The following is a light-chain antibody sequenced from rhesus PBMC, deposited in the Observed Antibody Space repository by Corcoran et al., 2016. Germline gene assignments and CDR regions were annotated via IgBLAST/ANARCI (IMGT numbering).Light chain of an antibody. V-gene: IGKV3S9*01. CDR3: QQYSNWPYS. J-gene: IGKJ2*01. CDR1: QSVSSY. CDR2: GAS. Sequence: EIVMTQSPATLSLSPGERATLSCRASQSVSSYVAWYQQKTEQAPKLLIYGASSRATVIPVRFSGSGSWTEFPLTVTSLEPEDFAVYYCQQYSNWPYSFGQGTKVEIK.